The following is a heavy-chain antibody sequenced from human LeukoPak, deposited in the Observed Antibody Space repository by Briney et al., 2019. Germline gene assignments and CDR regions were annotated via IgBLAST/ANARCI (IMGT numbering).Heavy chain of an antibody. Sequence: GGSLRLSCAASGFIVSSNFMSWVRQAPGKGLEWVSVLYSGGSTYYADSVKGRFTISGDKSKNTLYLQMNSLRPEDTAVYYCARGSRNVYFDYWGQGTLVAVSS. D-gene: IGHD2-8*01. CDR2: LYSGGST. CDR3: ARGSRNVYFDY. V-gene: IGHV3-66*02. J-gene: IGHJ4*02. CDR1: GFIVSSNF.